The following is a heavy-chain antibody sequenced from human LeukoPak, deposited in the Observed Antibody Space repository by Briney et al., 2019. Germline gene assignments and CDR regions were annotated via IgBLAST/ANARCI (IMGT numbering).Heavy chain of an antibody. V-gene: IGHV4-59*12. D-gene: IGHD3-10*01. CDR3: AREGLITIIRGLNFGY. CDR1: GGSISTCY. CDR2: IYHDGST. J-gene: IGHJ4*02. Sequence: PSETLSLTCTVSGGSISTCYWGWIRQPPGKGLEWVGNIYHDGSTSYTPSLKSRVTISVDTSKNQFSLKLTSVTAADTAVYYCAREGLITIIRGLNFGYWGQGTLVSVSS.